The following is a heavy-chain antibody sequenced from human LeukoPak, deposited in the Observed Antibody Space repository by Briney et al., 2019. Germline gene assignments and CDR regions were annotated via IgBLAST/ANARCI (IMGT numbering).Heavy chain of an antibody. D-gene: IGHD1-1*01. CDR3: AKGDQSRTTFFDP. CDR2: ISSGGGSGT. J-gene: IGHJ5*02. CDR1: GFTFRNYA. V-gene: IGHV3-23*01. Sequence: PGGSLRLSCVASGFTFRNYAVTWLRQAPGKGLEWVSIISSGGGSGTYYEDSGKGRFTISRDNSKNTLLLQMNSLRADDTAVYYCAKGDQSRTTFFDPWGQGTLVTVSS.